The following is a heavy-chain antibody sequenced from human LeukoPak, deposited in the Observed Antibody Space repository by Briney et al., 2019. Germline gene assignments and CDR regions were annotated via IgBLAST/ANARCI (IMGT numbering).Heavy chain of an antibody. D-gene: IGHD3-22*01. Sequence: SETLSLTCTVSGYSISSGYYWGWIRQPPGKGLEWIGSIYHSGSTYYNPSLKSRVTISVDTSKNQFSLKLSSVTAADKAVYYCAREDSSGYYRTPYYFDYWGQGTLVTVSS. V-gene: IGHV4-38-2*02. CDR2: IYHSGST. CDR3: AREDSSGYYRTPYYFDY. J-gene: IGHJ4*02. CDR1: GYSISSGYY.